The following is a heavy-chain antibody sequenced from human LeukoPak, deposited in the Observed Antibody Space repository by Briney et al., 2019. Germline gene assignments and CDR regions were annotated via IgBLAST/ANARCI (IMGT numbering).Heavy chain of an antibody. J-gene: IGHJ4*02. CDR1: GGSISSGGYY. D-gene: IGHD3-9*01. CDR3: ARHAYYDILTGYYNFDY. CDR2: IYYSGST. V-gene: IGHV4-31*03. Sequence: SQTLSLTCTVSGGSISSGGYYWSWIRQHPGKGLEWIGYIYYSGSTYYNPSLKSRVTISVDTSKNQFSLKLSSVTAADTAVYYCARHAYYDILTGYYNFDYWGQGTLVTVSS.